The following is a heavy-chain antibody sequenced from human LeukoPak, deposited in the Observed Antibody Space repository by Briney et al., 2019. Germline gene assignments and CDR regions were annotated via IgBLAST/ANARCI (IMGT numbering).Heavy chain of an antibody. J-gene: IGHJ4*02. V-gene: IGHV4-39*01. Sequence: PSETLSLTCTVSGGSISSSSYYWGWIRQPPGKGLEWIGSIYYSGSTYYNPSLKSRVTIYVDTSKSLYSLKLSSVTAADTAVYCCARHSGNMVRGVRSLDYWGQGTLVTVS. CDR1: GGSISSSSYY. CDR2: IYYSGST. D-gene: IGHD3-10*01. CDR3: ARHSGNMVRGVRSLDY.